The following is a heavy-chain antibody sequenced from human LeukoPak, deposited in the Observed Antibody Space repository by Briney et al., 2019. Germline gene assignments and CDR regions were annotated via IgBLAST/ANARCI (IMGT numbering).Heavy chain of an antibody. Sequence: SETLSLTCTVSGGSVSSGSYYWSWIRQPPGKGLERIGYIYYSGSTNYNPSLKSRVTISVDTSKNQFSLKLSSVTAADTAVYYCARGCSSTSCYYYYGMDVWGQGTTVTVSS. CDR2: IYYSGST. CDR3: ARGCSSTSCYYYYGMDV. CDR1: GGSVSSGSYY. V-gene: IGHV4-61*01. D-gene: IGHD2-2*01. J-gene: IGHJ6*02.